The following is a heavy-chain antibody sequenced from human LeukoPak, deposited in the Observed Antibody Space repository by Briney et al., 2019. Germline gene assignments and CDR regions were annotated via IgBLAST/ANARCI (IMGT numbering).Heavy chain of an antibody. Sequence: KPSETLSLTCTVSGGSINSYYWSWIRQPPGKGLEWIGYIYYSGSTNYNPSLKSRVTISVDTSKNQFSLKLISVTAADTAVYYCARTHTYSSGWSWGQGTLVTVSS. V-gene: IGHV4-59*01. CDR1: GGSINSYY. CDR2: IYYSGST. CDR3: ARTHTYSSGWS. J-gene: IGHJ4*02. D-gene: IGHD6-13*01.